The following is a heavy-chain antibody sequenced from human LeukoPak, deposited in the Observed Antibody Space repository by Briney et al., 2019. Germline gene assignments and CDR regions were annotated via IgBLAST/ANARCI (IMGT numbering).Heavy chain of an antibody. J-gene: IGHJ4*02. D-gene: IGHD3-10*01. CDR2: IYPGVSDT. V-gene: IGHV5-51*01. Sequence: GESLKISCQGSGYSFTSYWIGWVRQMPGKGLEWMGIIYPGVSDTRCSPSFQGQVNISADKSISTAYLQWSSLKASDTAMYYCARGIGHYYGSGSYGGIDYWGQGALVTVSS. CDR3: ARGIGHYYGSGSYGGIDY. CDR1: GYSFTSYW.